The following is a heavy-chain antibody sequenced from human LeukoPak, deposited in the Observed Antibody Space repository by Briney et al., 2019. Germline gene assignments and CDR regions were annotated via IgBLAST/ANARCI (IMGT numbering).Heavy chain of an antibody. CDR1: GFTFSNYA. J-gene: IGHJ4*02. CDR3: AKDKGDFWSGHHY. D-gene: IGHD3-3*01. V-gene: IGHV3-23*01. CDR2: ITGSGGST. Sequence: GGSLRLSCAASGFTFSNYAMSWVRQAPGKGLEWVSSITGSGGSTYYADSVKGRFTISRDNSKNTLYLQMSSLRAEDTAVYYCAKDKGDFWSGHHYWGQGTLVTVSS.